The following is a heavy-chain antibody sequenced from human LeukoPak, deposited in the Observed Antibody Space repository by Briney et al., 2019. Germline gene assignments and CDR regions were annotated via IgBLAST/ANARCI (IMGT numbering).Heavy chain of an antibody. D-gene: IGHD3-10*01. J-gene: IGHJ4*02. Sequence: GGSLRLSCAASEFTFSSYAMIWVRQAPGKGLEWVSSISSNGAGTYYADSVKGRFTITRDNSKNMLYLQMNSLRAEDTAVYYCAKEKGSGSYYYTYYFDYWGQGTLVTVSS. CDR1: EFTFSSYA. CDR3: AKEKGSGSYYYTYYFDY. CDR2: ISSNGAGT. V-gene: IGHV3-23*01.